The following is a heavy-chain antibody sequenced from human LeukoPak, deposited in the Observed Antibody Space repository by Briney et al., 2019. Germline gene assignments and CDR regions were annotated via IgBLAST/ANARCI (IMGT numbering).Heavy chain of an antibody. V-gene: IGHV4-34*01. CDR2: INHSGST. CDR3: ARGRRISGSDYYYYMDV. D-gene: IGHD3-22*01. Sequence: SETLSLTCAVYGGSFSGYYWSWIRQPPGKGLEWIGEINHSGSTNYNPSLKSRVTISVDTSKHQFSLKLSSVTAADTAVYYCARGRRISGSDYYYYMDVWGKGTTVTVSS. J-gene: IGHJ6*03. CDR1: GGSFSGYY.